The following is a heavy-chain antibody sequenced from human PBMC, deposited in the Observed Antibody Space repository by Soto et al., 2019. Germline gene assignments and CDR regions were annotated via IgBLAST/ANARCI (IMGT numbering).Heavy chain of an antibody. CDR3: ARDRSNWQQLVSEFDY. CDR1: GFTFSSYG. Sequence: GGSLRLSCAASGFTFSSYGMHWVRQAPGKVLEWVAVIWYDGSNKYYADSVKGRFTISRDNSKNTLYLQMNSLRAEDTAVYYCARDRSNWQQLVSEFDYWGQGTLVNVSS. J-gene: IGHJ4*02. D-gene: IGHD6-13*01. CDR2: IWYDGSNK. V-gene: IGHV3-33*01.